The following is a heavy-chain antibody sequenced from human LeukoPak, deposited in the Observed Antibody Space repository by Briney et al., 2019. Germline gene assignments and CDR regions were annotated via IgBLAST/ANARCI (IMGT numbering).Heavy chain of an antibody. V-gene: IGHV4-39*01. CDR1: GGSVSSSSDY. CDR3: ANLYNSGSYFGY. Sequence: PSETLSLTCTVSGGSVSSSSDYWGWTRQPPGKGLEWIGSFYYSRSTYYNPALKSRVTISVDTSKNQFSLKLSSVTAADTAVYYCANLYNSGSYFGYWGQGTLVTVSS. J-gene: IGHJ4*02. CDR2: FYYSRST. D-gene: IGHD3-10*01.